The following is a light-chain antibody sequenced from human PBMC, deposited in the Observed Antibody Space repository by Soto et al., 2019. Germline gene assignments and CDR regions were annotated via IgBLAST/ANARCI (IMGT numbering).Light chain of an antibody. CDR2: GAS. Sequence: EIVLTQSPGTLSLSPGERATLSCRASQSVSSSYLAWYQHKPGQAPRLLIYGASSRATGIPDRFSGSGSGTDLTLTISRLEPDDFAVYSCQQYGTSPYTCGQGTKLEIK. CDR1: QSVSSSY. J-gene: IGKJ2*01. V-gene: IGKV3-20*01. CDR3: QQYGTSPYT.